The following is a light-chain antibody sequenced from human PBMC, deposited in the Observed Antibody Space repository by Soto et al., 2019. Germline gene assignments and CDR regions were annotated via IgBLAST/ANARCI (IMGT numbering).Light chain of an antibody. CDR2: AAS. Sequence: DIQLTQSPSFLSASVGDRVTITCRTSQDISSYLAWYQQKPGKAPQLLISAASTLQSGVPSRFSGIGSVTEFTLTISGLQPEEFATYYCQQLQSYPLSFGGGTKVEI. CDR1: QDISSY. J-gene: IGKJ4*01. V-gene: IGKV1-9*01. CDR3: QQLQSYPLS.